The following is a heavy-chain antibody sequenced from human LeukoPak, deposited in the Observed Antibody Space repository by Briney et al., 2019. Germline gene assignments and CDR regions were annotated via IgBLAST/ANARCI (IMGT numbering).Heavy chain of an antibody. CDR3: ARDTLGEGEDANYAVYYFDY. Sequence: GGSLRLSCAASGFTFSSYAMNWVRQAPGKGLEWVANIKQDGNEKYYADSVKGRFTISRDNGKNSLDLQMNSLRADDTAVYYCARDTLGEGEDANYAVYYFDYWGQGTVVTVSS. CDR2: IKQDGNEK. J-gene: IGHJ4*02. V-gene: IGHV3-7*01. D-gene: IGHD4/OR15-4a*01. CDR1: GFTFSSYA.